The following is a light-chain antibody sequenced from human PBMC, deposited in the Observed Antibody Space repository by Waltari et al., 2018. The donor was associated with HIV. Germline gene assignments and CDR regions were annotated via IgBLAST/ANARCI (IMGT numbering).Light chain of an antibody. Sequence: DLVMTQYPLSLSVTPGEPASISCRSSQSLLHDDGSTYLDWYLQKPGQSPKLLMYLGSNRASGVPDRFRGSGSGRSFTLTISRVEADDVGVYYCMQALQTPRTFGPGTKVEIK. J-gene: IGKJ1*01. CDR1: QSLLHDDGSTY. CDR2: LGS. V-gene: IGKV2-28*01. CDR3: MQALQTPRT.